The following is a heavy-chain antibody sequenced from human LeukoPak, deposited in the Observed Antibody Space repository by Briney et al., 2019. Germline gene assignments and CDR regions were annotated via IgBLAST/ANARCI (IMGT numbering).Heavy chain of an antibody. Sequence: PSETPSLTCAVYGGSFSGYYWSWIRQPPGKGLEWIGEINHSGSTNYNPSLKSRVTISVDTSKNQFSLKLSSVTAADTAVYYCARGRIFSVGGWFNRGDYFDYWGQGTLVTVSS. D-gene: IGHD6-19*01. CDR1: GGSFSGYY. CDR3: ARGRIFSVGGWFNRGDYFDY. V-gene: IGHV4-34*01. J-gene: IGHJ4*02. CDR2: INHSGST.